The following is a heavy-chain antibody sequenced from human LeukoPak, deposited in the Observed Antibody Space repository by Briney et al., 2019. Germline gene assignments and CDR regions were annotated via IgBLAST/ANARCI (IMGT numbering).Heavy chain of an antibody. D-gene: IGHD6-13*01. Sequence: GGSLKLSCAASGFTFSGSAMHWVRQASGKGLEWVGRIRSKANSYATAYAASVKGRFTISRDDSKNTAYLQMNSLKTEDTAVYYCTRRDSSSWNEFDYWGQGTLVTVSS. V-gene: IGHV3-73*01. CDR1: GFTFSGSA. CDR3: TRRDSSSWNEFDY. CDR2: IRSKANSYAT. J-gene: IGHJ4*02.